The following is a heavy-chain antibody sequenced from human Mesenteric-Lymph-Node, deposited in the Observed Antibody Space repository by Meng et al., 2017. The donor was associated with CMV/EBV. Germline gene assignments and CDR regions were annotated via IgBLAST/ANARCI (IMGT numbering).Heavy chain of an antibody. J-gene: IGHJ5*02. Sequence: QLQLRECGQGQVKPSETLSLPCTVSGDSTSSFYYWGWIRQPPGRGLEWIGSVHYTGSTYYSPSLKSQVTVSVDTSKNQFSLRLTSVTAADTAVYYCARPFPSWQSPRLDPFGAWGQGTLVTVSS. CDR1: GDSTSSFYY. CDR3: ARPFPSWQSPRLDPFGA. V-gene: IGHV4-39*01. D-gene: IGHD6-19*01. CDR2: VHYTGST.